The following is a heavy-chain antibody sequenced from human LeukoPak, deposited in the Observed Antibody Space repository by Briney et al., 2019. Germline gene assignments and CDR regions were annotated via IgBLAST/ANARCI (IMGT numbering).Heavy chain of an antibody. V-gene: IGHV1-18*01. J-gene: IGHJ5*02. CDR1: GYTFTSYG. D-gene: IGHD3-3*01. Sequence: ASVKVSCKASGYTFTSYGISWVRQAPGQGLEWMGWISAYNGNTNYAQKLQGRVTMTTDTSTSTAYMELRSLRSDDTAVCYCARSIPRNDFWKGNWFDPWGQGTLVTVSS. CDR2: ISAYNGNT. CDR3: ARSIPRNDFWKGNWFDP.